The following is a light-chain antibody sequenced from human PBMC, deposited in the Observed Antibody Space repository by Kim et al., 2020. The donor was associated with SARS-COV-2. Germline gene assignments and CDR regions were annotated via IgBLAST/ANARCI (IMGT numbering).Light chain of an antibody. CDR2: GAA. V-gene: IGKV3-15*01. CDR1: QSVGRH. CDR3: QQYDVWPRP. J-gene: IGKJ1*01. Sequence: VSTGERATLSCRASQSVGRHLAWYQKKPGQAPRLLIHGAATRATGIPDRFGGSGSGTEFTLTISSLQSEDVAVYYCQQYDVWPRPFGQGTKVDIK.